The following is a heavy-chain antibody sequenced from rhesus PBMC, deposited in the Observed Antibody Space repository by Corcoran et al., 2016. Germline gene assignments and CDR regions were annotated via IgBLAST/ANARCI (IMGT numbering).Heavy chain of an antibody. CDR2: IYGSGSSP. J-gene: IGHJ4*01. Sequence: QVQLQESGPGLVKPVETLSLTCAVSGGSISCNYWSWIHQAPGKGLEWIGYIYGSGSSPTYNPSIQSRVPMSVYTSKNQLSLKRSSVTAADTAVYYCARLSTVDYWGQGVLVTVSS. D-gene: IGHD2-15*01. CDR1: GGSISCNY. V-gene: IGHV4S11*01. CDR3: ARLSTVDY.